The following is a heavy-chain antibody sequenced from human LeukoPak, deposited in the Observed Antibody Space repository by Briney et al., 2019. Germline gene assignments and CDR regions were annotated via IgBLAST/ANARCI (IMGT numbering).Heavy chain of an antibody. Sequence: SSETLSLTCTVSGGSISSYYWSWIRQPPGKGLEWIGYIYTSGSTNYNPSLKSRVTISVDTSKNQFSLKLSSVTAADTAVYYCARRGTQDYYYYYMDVWGKGTTVTVSS. V-gene: IGHV4-4*09. CDR1: GGSISSYY. CDR3: ARRGTQDYYYYYMDV. CDR2: IYTSGST. J-gene: IGHJ6*03. D-gene: IGHD6-25*01.